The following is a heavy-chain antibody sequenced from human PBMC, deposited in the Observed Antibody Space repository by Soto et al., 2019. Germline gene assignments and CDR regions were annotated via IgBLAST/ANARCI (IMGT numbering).Heavy chain of an antibody. Sequence: GGSLRFSCAASGFTFRSFIMNWVRQAPGKGLEWVSTISSNSAYIYYTDALRGRFTISRDNAKNSLHLQMNSLRAEDTAVYYCTRDASRDSSARGWFDPWGPGTLVTVSS. CDR2: ISSNSAYI. V-gene: IGHV3-21*01. D-gene: IGHD6-13*01. CDR1: GFTFRSFI. J-gene: IGHJ5*02. CDR3: TRDASRDSSARGWFDP.